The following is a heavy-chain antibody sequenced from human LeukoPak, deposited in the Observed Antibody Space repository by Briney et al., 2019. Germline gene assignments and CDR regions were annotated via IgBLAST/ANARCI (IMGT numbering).Heavy chain of an antibody. CDR1: GYSISRGYY. CDR3: AREVFRASPFDY. CDR2: IDRSGST. V-gene: IGHV4-38-2*02. J-gene: IGHJ4*02. D-gene: IGHD1-14*01. Sequence: SETLSLTCAVFGYSISRGYYWGWIRQPPGKGLEWIGSIDRSGSTYYNPSLKSRVTILVDTSKDQFSLKLNSVTAADTAVHYCAREVFRASPFDYWGQGTLVTVSS.